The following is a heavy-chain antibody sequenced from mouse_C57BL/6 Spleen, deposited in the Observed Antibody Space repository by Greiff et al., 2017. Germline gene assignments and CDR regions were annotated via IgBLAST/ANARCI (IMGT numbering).Heavy chain of an antibody. D-gene: IGHD4-1*02. CDR3: ARATGTNYFDY. V-gene: IGHV5-4*03. J-gene: IGHJ2*01. CDR1: GFTFSSYA. CDR2: ISDGGSYT. Sequence: EVKVVESGGGLVKPGGSLKLSCAASGFTFSSYAMSWVRQTPEKRLEWVATISDGGSYTYYPDNVKGRFTISRDNAKNNLYLQMSHLKSEDTAMYYCARATGTNYFDYWGQGTTLTVSS.